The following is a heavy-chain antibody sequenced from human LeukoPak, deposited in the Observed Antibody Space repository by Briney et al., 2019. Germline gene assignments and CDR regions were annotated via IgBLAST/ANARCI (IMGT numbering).Heavy chain of an antibody. Sequence: SETLSLTCTVSGGSISSYYWSWIRQPPGKGLEWIGYIYYSGSTNYNPSLKSRVTISVDTSKNQFSLKLSSVTAADTAVYYCARDFPYSSSSRGFDYWGQGTLVTVSS. J-gene: IGHJ4*02. V-gene: IGHV4-59*01. CDR3: ARDFPYSSSSRGFDY. D-gene: IGHD6-6*01. CDR1: GGSISSYY. CDR2: IYYSGST.